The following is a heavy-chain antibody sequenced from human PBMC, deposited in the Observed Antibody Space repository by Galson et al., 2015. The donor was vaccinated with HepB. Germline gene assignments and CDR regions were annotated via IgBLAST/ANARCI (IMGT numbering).Heavy chain of an antibody. CDR1: GGSISSYY. V-gene: IGHV4-59*01. D-gene: IGHD3-3*01. Sequence: ETLSLTCTVSGGSISSYYWSWIRQPPGKGLEWIGYIYYSGSTNYNPSLKSRVTISVDTSKNQFSLKLSSVTAADTAVYYCARENPYDFWSGYYPGGAYYHGMDVWGQGTTVTVSS. CDR2: IYYSGST. CDR3: ARENPYDFWSGYYPGGAYYHGMDV. J-gene: IGHJ6*02.